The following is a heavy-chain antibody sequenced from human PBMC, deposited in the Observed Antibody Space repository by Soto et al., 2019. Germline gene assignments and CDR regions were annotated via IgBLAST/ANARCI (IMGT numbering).Heavy chain of an antibody. CDR3: ARVVYGDYVNFDY. CDR2: IYSGGST. D-gene: IGHD4-17*01. V-gene: IGHV3-53*01. Sequence: GGSLRLSCAASGFTVSSNYMSWVRQAPGKGLEWVSVIYSGGSTYYADSVKGRFTISRDNSKNTLYLQMNSLRAEDTAVYYCARVVYGDYVNFDYWGQGTLVTVSS. CDR1: GFTVSSNY. J-gene: IGHJ4*02.